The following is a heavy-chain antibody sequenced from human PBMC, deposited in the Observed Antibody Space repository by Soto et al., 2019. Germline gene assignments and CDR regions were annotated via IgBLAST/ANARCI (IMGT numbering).Heavy chain of an antibody. D-gene: IGHD3-9*01. CDR1: GDSTTGDAYY. V-gene: IGHV4-39*01. CDR3: VSGTSFYDVLTGYYVDRWFDP. Sequence: PSETLSLTCSVSGDSTTGDAYYWGWIRQPPGKGLEWLGSIYYSGYTYYNPSLKSRVTISVDRSRNQFSLNLRSVTAADTAVYYCVSGTSFYDVLTGYYVDRWFDPWGQGTLVTVSS. CDR2: IYYSGYT. J-gene: IGHJ5*02.